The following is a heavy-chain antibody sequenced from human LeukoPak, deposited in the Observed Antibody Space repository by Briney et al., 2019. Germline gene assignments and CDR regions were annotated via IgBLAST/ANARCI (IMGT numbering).Heavy chain of an antibody. CDR2: IYYTGNT. D-gene: IGHD1-26*01. J-gene: IGHJ3*02. CDR3: ARPSKVGSSFGASDI. CDR1: GGSIRNYY. V-gene: IGHV4-59*01. Sequence: SETLSLTCTVSGGSIRNYYWSWIRQPPGKGLEWIGYIYYTGNTNYSPSLSSRVTISVDTSKNQFSLKLSSVTAADTAVYFCARPSKVGSSFGASDIWGQGTRVTVSS.